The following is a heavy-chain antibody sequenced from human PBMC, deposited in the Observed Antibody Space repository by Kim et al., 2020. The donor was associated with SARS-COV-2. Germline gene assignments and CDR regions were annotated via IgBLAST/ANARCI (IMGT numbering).Heavy chain of an antibody. V-gene: IGHV4-34*01. CDR1: GGSFSGYY. Sequence: SETLSLTCAVYGGSFSGYYWSWIRQPPGKGLEWIGEINHSGSTNYNPSLKSRVTISVDTSKNQFSLKLSSVTAADTAVYYCARVGIVVVTATPFDYWGQGTLLTVSS. CDR2: INHSGST. D-gene: IGHD2-21*02. J-gene: IGHJ4*02. CDR3: ARVGIVVVTATPFDY.